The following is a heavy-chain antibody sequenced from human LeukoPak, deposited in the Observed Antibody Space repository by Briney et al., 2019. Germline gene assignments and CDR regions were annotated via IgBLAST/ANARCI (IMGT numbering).Heavy chain of an antibody. V-gene: IGHV3-21*04. Sequence: PGGSLRLSCAASGFTFSSYSMNWVRQAPGKGLEWVSSISSSSSYIYYADSVKGRFTISRDNAKNSLYLQMKSLRVDDTAVYYCAKSVEHSNYRKFHDWGQGTLVTVSS. CDR2: ISSSSSYI. CDR3: AKSVEHSNYRKFHD. D-gene: IGHD4-11*01. J-gene: IGHJ4*02. CDR1: GFTFSSYS.